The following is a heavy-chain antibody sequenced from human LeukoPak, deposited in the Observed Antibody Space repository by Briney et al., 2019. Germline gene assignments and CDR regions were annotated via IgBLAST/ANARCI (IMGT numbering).Heavy chain of an antibody. Sequence: ASVKVSCKASGYTFTSYGISWVRQAPGQGLEWMGWISGYNGNTNYAQRLQGRVTMTTDTSTSTAYMELRSMRSDDTAVYYCARVGVVVVVAAPDYWGQGTLVSVSS. D-gene: IGHD2-15*01. J-gene: IGHJ4*02. CDR1: GYTFTSYG. CDR3: ARVGVVVVVAAPDY. V-gene: IGHV1-18*01. CDR2: ISGYNGNT.